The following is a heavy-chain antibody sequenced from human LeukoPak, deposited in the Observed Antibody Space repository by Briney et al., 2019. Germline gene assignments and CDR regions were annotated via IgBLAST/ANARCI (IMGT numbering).Heavy chain of an antibody. V-gene: IGHV7-4-1*02. CDR1: GYTVTSYA. Sequence: ASVKVSCKASGYTVTSYAMNWVRQAPGQGLEWMGRINTNTGNPTYAQGFTGRFVFSLDTSVSTAYLQISSLKAEDTAVYYCARDPKPKHYDILTGYYKRDYYYYYMDVWGKGTTVTVSS. CDR2: INTNTGNP. J-gene: IGHJ6*03. D-gene: IGHD3-9*01. CDR3: ARDPKPKHYDILTGYYKRDYYYYYMDV.